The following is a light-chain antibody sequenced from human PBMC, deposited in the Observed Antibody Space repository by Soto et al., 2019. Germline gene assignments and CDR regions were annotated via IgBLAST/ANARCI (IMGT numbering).Light chain of an antibody. J-gene: IGLJ1*01. CDR3: SSYSTSTTAYV. CDR1: SGDAGDYNF. CDR2: AVI. V-gene: IGLV2-14*03. Sequence: QSALTQPASVSGSPGQSITISCTGASGDAGDYNFVSWYQQHPDKAPRLIIYAVINRPSGVSNRFSGSKSGNTASLTISGLQAEDEADYYCSSYSTSTTAYVFGTGTKLTVL.